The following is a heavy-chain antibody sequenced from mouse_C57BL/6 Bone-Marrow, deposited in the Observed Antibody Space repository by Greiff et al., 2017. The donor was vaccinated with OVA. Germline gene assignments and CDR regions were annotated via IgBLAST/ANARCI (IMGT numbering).Heavy chain of an antibody. Sequence: VQLQQSGAGLARPGASVKLSCKASGYTFTSYGISWVKQRTGQGLEWIGEIYPRSGNTYYNEKFKGKATLTADKSSSTAYMELRSLTSEDSAVYFCARRYYGSSYGYFDYWGQGTTLTVSS. V-gene: IGHV1-81*01. CDR1: GYTFTSYG. CDR3: ARRYYGSSYGYFDY. J-gene: IGHJ2*01. D-gene: IGHD1-1*01. CDR2: IYPRSGNT.